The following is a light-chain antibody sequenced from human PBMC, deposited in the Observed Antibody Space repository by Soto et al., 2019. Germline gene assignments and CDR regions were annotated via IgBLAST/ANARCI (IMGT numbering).Light chain of an antibody. V-gene: IGKV3-11*01. Sequence: EIVLTQSPATVSVSPGETTTLSCRASQSVTDFLAWYQQKPGQAPRLLIYDASNRATGIPARFSGSGSGTDFTLTISSLEPEDFAVYYCQQRGKWPLTFGGGTKVDIK. CDR1: QSVTDF. J-gene: IGKJ4*01. CDR3: QQRGKWPLT. CDR2: DAS.